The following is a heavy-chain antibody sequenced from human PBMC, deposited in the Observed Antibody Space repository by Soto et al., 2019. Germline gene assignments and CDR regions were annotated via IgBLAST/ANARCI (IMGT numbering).Heavy chain of an antibody. J-gene: IGHJ5*02. D-gene: IGHD3-3*01. CDR1: GGSISSYY. V-gene: IGHV4-59*08. Sequence: ASETLSLTCTVSGGSISSYYWSWIRQPPGKGLEWIGYIYYSGSTNYNPSLKSRVTISVDTSKNQFSLKLSSVTAADTAVYYCAGTYYDFWSGQEHANWFDPWGQGTLVTVSS. CDR3: AGTYYDFWSGQEHANWFDP. CDR2: IYYSGST.